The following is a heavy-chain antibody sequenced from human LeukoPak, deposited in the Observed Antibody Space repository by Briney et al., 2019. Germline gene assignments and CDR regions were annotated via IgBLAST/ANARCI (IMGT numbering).Heavy chain of an antibody. V-gene: IGHV3-74*01. Sequence: GGALRLSCAASGFTFNTYWMYWVRQAPGKGLVWVSHINSDGSIVNYGDSVKGRFTISRDNAKNTLYLQMNSLRADDTALYFCSRGRNWDDGDYWGQGTLVTVSS. J-gene: IGHJ4*02. CDR3: SRGRNWDDGDY. D-gene: IGHD1-1*01. CDR2: INSDGSIV. CDR1: GFTFNTYW.